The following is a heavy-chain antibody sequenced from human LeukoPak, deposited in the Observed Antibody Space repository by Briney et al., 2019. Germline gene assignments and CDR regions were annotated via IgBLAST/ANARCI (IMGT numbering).Heavy chain of an antibody. D-gene: IGHD1-14*01. J-gene: IGHJ6*02. CDR2: MNPNSGNT. CDR1: GYTFTSYD. V-gene: IGHV1-8*01. CDR3: ARGNRPRGLGYYYGMDV. Sequence: GASVTVSCKASGYTFTSYDINRVRQAPGQGLEWMGWMNPNSGNTVYAQKFQGRVTMTRNTSISTAYMELSSLRSEDTAVYYCARGNRPRGLGYYYGMDVWGQGTTVTVSS.